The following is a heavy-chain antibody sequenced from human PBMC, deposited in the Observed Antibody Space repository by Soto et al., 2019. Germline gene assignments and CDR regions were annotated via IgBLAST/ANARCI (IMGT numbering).Heavy chain of an antibody. V-gene: IGHV4-39*01. CDR3: ARVRSGAFDY. CDR1: DGSISTIGPS. J-gene: IGHJ4*02. Sequence: SETLSLTCSVSDGSISTIGPSWGWIRQPPGKGLEYIGIIHYTGTTYYSPSLESRVTISVDTSKTQFSLKLSSVTAADTAVYYCARVRSGAFDYWGQGTLVTVSS. CDR2: IHYTGTT.